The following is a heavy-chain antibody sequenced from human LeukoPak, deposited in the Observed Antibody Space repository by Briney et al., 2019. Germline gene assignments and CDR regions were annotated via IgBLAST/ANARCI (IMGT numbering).Heavy chain of an antibody. V-gene: IGHV3-21*04. Sequence: GGSLRLSCAASGFTFSSYSMNWVRQAPGKGLEWVSSISSSSSYIYYADSVKGRFTISRDNAKNSLYLQMNSLRAEDTAVYYCARTMYPDGWATVTSDAFDIWGQGTMVTVSS. CDR2: ISSSSSYI. J-gene: IGHJ3*02. D-gene: IGHD4-17*01. CDR1: GFTFSSYS. CDR3: ARTMYPDGWATVTSDAFDI.